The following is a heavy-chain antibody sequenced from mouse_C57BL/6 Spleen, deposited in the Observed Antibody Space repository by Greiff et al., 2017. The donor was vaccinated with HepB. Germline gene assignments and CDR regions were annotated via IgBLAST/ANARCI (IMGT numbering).Heavy chain of an antibody. CDR1: GYTFTDYN. D-gene: IGHD2-4*01. V-gene: IGHV1-18*01. Sequence: EVKLVESGPELVKPGASVKIPCKASGYTFTDYNMDWVKQSHGKSLEWIGDINPNNGGTIYNQKFKGKATLTVDKSSSTAYMELRSLTSEDTAVYYCARYNDYDGDFDYWGQGTTLTVSS. J-gene: IGHJ2*01. CDR2: INPNNGGT. CDR3: ARYNDYDGDFDY.